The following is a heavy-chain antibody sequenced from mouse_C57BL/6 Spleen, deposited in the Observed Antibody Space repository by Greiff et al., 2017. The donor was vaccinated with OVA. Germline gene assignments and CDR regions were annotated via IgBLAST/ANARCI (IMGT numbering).Heavy chain of an antibody. J-gene: IGHJ2*01. V-gene: IGHV1-50*01. D-gene: IGHD1-1*01. CDR1: GYTFTSYW. CDR3: ARKKLTTVVDY. Sequence: VQLQQPGAELVKPGASVKLSCKASGYTFTSYWMQWVKQRPGQGLEWIGEIDPSDSYTNYNQKFKGKATLTVDTSSSTAYMQLSSLTSEDSAVYYCARKKLTTVVDYWGQGTTLTVSS. CDR2: IDPSDSYT.